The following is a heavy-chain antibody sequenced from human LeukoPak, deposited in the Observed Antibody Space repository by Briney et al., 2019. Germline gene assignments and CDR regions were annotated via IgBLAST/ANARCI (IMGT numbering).Heavy chain of an antibody. V-gene: IGHV3-23*01. CDR3: AKDFVVVPARYFDC. CDR1: GFTFSAYA. D-gene: IGHD2-2*01. Sequence: GGSLRLSCAASGFTFSAYAMNWVRQAPGKGLEWVSVISGSGGSTYYADSVKGRFTISRDNSKNKLYLQMNSLSAEATAVYYCAKDFVVVPARYFDCWGQGTLVTVSS. CDR2: ISGSGGST. J-gene: IGHJ4*02.